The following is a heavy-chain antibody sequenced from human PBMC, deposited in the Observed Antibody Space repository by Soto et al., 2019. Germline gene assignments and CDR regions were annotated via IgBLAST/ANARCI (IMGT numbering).Heavy chain of an antibody. D-gene: IGHD4-17*01. CDR2: IRSKAYGGTT. CDR1: GFTFGDYA. V-gene: IGHV3-49*04. Sequence: TGGSLRLSCTAPGFTFGDYAMRWVRQAPGKGLEWVGFIRSKAYGGTTEYAASVKGRFTISRDDSKSIAYLQMNSLKTEDTAVYYCTRMKGDYDLNWFDPWGQGTLVTVSA. J-gene: IGHJ5*02. CDR3: TRMKGDYDLNWFDP.